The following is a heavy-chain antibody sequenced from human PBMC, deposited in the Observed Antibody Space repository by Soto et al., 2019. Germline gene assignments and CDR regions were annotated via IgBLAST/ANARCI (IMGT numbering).Heavy chain of an antibody. D-gene: IGHD2-15*01. CDR1: GFSLNTRAVG. CDR3: AHRHHLGGFDS. Sequence: GSGPTLVNPTQTLTLTCTFSGFSLNTRAVGVGWIRQPPGKALEWLALINWNDDKRYSPSLKDRLTISKDTSENHVVLTMTNIDPVDTATYYCAHRHHLGGFDSWGQGTAVTVS. V-gene: IGHV2-5*01. J-gene: IGHJ3*02. CDR2: INWNDDK.